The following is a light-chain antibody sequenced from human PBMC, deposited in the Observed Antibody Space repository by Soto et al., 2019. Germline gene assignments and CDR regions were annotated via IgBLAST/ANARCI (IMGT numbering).Light chain of an antibody. CDR1: QSLLHSNGYNY. J-gene: IGKJ1*01. V-gene: IGKV2-28*01. CDR3: VQALQSPPWT. Sequence: DIAVTQSPLTLPVTPGETDSISCRSSQSLLHSNGYNYLDWYLQKPGQSPQLLIYLGSNRASGVPDRFSGSGSGTDFTLKISRVEAEDVGVYYCVQALQSPPWTFGQGTKVDI. CDR2: LGS.